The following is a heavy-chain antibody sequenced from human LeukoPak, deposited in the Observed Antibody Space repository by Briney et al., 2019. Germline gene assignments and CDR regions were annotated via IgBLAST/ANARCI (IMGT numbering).Heavy chain of an antibody. J-gene: IGHJ3*02. V-gene: IGHV1-18*01. CDR3: ARSGITMVRGVITFDAFDI. D-gene: IGHD3-10*01. CDR1: GYTFTSYG. Sequence: GASVKVSCKASGYTFTSYGISWVRQAPGQGLEWMGWISAYNGNTNYAQKLQGRVTMTTDTSTSTAYMELRSLRSDDTAVYYCARSGITMVRGVITFDAFDIWGQGTMVTVSS. CDR2: ISAYNGNT.